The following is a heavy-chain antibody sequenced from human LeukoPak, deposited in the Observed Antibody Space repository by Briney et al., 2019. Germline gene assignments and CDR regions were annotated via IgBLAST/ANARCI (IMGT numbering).Heavy chain of an antibody. J-gene: IGHJ5*02. D-gene: IGHD2-8*01. Sequence: PSETLSLTCTVSGGSVSSYYWSWIRQPPGKGLEWIGYIYYSGSTNYNPSRKSRVTISLDTSKNQFSLKLSSVTAADTAVYYCARDQIDVVLMVYAKNWFDPWGQGTLVTVSS. CDR1: GGSVSSYY. CDR3: ARDQIDVVLMVYAKNWFDP. V-gene: IGHV4-59*02. CDR2: IYYSGST.